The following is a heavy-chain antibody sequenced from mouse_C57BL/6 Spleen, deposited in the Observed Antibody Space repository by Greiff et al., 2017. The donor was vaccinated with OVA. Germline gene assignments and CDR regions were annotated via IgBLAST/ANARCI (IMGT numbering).Heavy chain of an antibody. V-gene: IGHV2-6*03. CDR3: AGSYYGSSSYYAMDY. CDR1: GFSLTSYG. J-gene: IGHJ4*01. CDR2: IWSDGST. D-gene: IGHD1-1*01. Sequence: VQLQESGPGLVAPSQSLSITCTVSGFSLTSYGVHWVRQPPGKGLEWLVVIWSDGSTTYNSALNSRLSISKDNSKSQVFLKMTSLQTDDTAMYYCAGSYYGSSSYYAMDYWGQGTSVTVSS.